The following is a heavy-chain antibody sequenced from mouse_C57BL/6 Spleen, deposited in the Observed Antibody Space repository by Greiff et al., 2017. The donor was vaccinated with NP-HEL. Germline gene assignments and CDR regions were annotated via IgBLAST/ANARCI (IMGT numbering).Heavy chain of an antibody. CDR2: ISSGGSYT. V-gene: IGHV5-6*01. CDR3: ARKGIYGNYDAMDY. J-gene: IGHJ4*01. CDR1: GFTFSSYG. Sequence: EVKLVESGGDLVKPGGSLKLSCAASGFTFSSYGMSWVRQTPGKRLEWVATISSGGSYTYYPDSVKGRFTISRDNAKNTLYLQMSSLKSADTAMYYCARKGIYGNYDAMDYWGQGTSVTVSS. D-gene: IGHD2-1*01.